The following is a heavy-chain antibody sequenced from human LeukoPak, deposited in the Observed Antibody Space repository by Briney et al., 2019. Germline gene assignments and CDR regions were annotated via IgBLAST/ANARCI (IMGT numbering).Heavy chain of an antibody. CDR2: ISRGGSTT. J-gene: IGHJ4*02. D-gene: IGHD5/OR15-5a*01. CDR1: GSTFSDYY. CDR3: ARFSVRTPLTYFDY. V-gene: IGHV3-11*01. Sequence: GGSLRLSCAASGSTFSDYYMTWIRQAPGKGLEWVSYISRGGSTTHYADSVKGRFTISRDNAKNSLYLQMNSLRAEDTAVYYCARFSVRTPLTYFDYWGQGTLVTVSS.